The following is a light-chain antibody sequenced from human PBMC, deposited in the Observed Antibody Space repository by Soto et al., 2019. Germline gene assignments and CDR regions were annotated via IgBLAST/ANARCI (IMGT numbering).Light chain of an antibody. CDR3: SSYTSSSSYV. J-gene: IGLJ1*01. CDR2: EVS. CDR1: TSDIGGYKY. Sequence: QSVLTQPASVSGSPGQSITISCTGTTSDIGGYKYVSWYQHHPGKAPKLMIYEVSYRPSGVSNRFSGSKSGNMASLTISGLQAEDEADYYCSSYTSSSSYVFGTGTKLTVL. V-gene: IGLV2-14*01.